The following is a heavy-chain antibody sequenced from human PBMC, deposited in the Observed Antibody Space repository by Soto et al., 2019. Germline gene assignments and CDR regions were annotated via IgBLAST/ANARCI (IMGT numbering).Heavy chain of an antibody. CDR2: IYYSGST. CDR1: GGSISSYY. Sequence: SETLSLTCTVSGGSISSYYWSWIRQPPGKGLEWIGYIYYSGSTNYNPSLKSRVTISVDTSKNQFSLKLSSVTAADTAVYYCARDRSSSSGAYYYYYMDVCGEGTTVTVSS. V-gene: IGHV4-59*01. D-gene: IGHD6-6*01. CDR3: ARDRSSSSGAYYYYYMDV. J-gene: IGHJ6*03.